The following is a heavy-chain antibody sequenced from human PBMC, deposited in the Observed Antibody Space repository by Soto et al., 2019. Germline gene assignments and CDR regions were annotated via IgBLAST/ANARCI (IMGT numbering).Heavy chain of an antibody. D-gene: IGHD1-26*01. J-gene: IGHJ4*02. CDR3: ASRVYSGSGRDYFDR. CDR2: IYYTGTT. CDR1: GGPISSSGHF. Sequence: QLQLQESGPGLVKPSETLSLICSVSGGPISSSGHFWAWIRQPPGRGLEWLATIYYTGTTYYNPSLKSRLTISMDTSKDQFSLDLTSMTVADSALYVCASRVYSGSGRDYFDRWGQGSLVTVSS. V-gene: IGHV4-39*01.